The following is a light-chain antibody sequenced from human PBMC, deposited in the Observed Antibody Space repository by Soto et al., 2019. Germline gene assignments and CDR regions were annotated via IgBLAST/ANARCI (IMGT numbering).Light chain of an antibody. CDR2: EVS. V-gene: IGLV2-8*01. Sequence: QSVLSQPPSASGSPGQSVTISCTGTSSDVGGYNYVSWYQQHPGKAPKLMIYEVSKRPSGVPDRFSGSKSGNTAYLTVSGLQADDDSDYYCSSYAGSNTVVFGEGTKLTVL. CDR3: SSYAGSNTVV. J-gene: IGLJ2*01. CDR1: SSDVGGYNY.